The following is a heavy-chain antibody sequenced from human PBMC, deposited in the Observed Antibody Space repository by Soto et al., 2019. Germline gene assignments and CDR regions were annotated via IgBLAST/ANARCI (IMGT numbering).Heavy chain of an antibody. CDR3: AKGTKNVLRFLEWLAYGMEV. J-gene: IGHJ6*02. CDR2: ISYDGSNK. CDR1: GFTFSSYG. D-gene: IGHD3-3*01. Sequence: GGSLRLSCAASGFTFSSYGMHWVRQAPGKGLEWVAVISYDGSNKYYADSVKGRFTISRDNSKNTLYLQMNSLRAEDTAVYYCAKGTKNVLRFLEWLAYGMEVWGQGTTVTVSS. V-gene: IGHV3-30*18.